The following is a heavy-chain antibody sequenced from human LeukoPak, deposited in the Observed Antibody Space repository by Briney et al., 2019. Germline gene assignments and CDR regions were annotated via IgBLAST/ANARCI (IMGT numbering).Heavy chain of an antibody. CDR1: GGTFNNSA. CDR3: PRDVHGDYGSGWFDP. D-gene: IGHD4-17*01. CDR2: IMPLFGTA. V-gene: IGHV1-69*05. J-gene: IGHJ5*02. Sequence: SVKVSCKTSGGTFNNSAISWVRQAPGQGLEWLGGIMPLFGTAGYAQKFQGRVTITKDESTRTVYLELTSLTSDDTAVYYCPRDVHGDYGSGWFDPWGQGALVSVSS.